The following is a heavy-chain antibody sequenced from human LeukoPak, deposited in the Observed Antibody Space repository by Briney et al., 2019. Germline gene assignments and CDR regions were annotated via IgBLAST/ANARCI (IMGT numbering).Heavy chain of an antibody. CDR1: GPTFSNFA. CDR2: LSGSGGST. D-gene: IGHD6-19*01. CDR3: AKAGSSGWSSSGGDY. V-gene: IGHV3-23*01. Sequence: HAGGSLTLSCAASGPTFSNFAMRWVRQAPGKGLEWVSTLSGSGGSTFYADSVKGPFTISRDNTKNTLFLQMNGLRAEDAAIYYCAKAGSSGWSSSGGDYWGQGSLVTVSS. J-gene: IGHJ4*02.